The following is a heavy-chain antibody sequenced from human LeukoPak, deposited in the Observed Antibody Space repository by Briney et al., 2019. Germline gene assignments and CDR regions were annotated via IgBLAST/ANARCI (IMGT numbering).Heavy chain of an antibody. V-gene: IGHV3-30*02. Sequence: GGSLRLSCAASGFTFSSYGMHWVRQAPGKGLEWVAFIRYDGSNKYYADSVKGRFTISRDNSKNTLYLQMNSLRAEDTAVYYCARDLYYYDSSGYYSPLDIWGQGTMVTVSS. D-gene: IGHD3-22*01. CDR3: ARDLYYYDSSGYYSPLDI. CDR1: GFTFSSYG. CDR2: IRYDGSNK. J-gene: IGHJ3*02.